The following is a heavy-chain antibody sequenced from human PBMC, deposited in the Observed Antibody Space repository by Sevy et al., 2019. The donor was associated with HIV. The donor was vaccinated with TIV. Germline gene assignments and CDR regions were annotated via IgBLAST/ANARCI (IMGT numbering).Heavy chain of an antibody. Sequence: GSLRLSCAASGFTFSSYAMSWVRQAPGKGLEWVSAISGSGGSTYYADSVKGLFTISRDNSKNTLYLQMNSLRAEDTAVYYCAKASDITMVRGVIIFVRYFDYWGQGTLVTVSS. CDR1: GFTFSSYA. CDR3: AKASDITMVRGVIIFVRYFDY. V-gene: IGHV3-23*01. CDR2: ISGSGGST. D-gene: IGHD3-10*01. J-gene: IGHJ4*02.